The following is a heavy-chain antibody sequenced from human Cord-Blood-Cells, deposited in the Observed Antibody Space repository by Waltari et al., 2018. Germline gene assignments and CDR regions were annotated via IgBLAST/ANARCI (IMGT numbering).Heavy chain of an antibody. CDR1: GFTFSSYG. V-gene: IGHV3-30*18. D-gene: IGHD6-13*01. J-gene: IGHJ6*02. CDR2: ISYDGSNK. CDR3: AKDLAAGSIYYYYGMDV. Sequence: GFTFSSYGMHWVRQAPGKGLEWVAVISYDGSNKYYADSVKGRFTISRDNSKNTLYLQMNSLRAEDTAVYYCAKDLAAGSIYYYYGMDVWGQGTTVTVSS.